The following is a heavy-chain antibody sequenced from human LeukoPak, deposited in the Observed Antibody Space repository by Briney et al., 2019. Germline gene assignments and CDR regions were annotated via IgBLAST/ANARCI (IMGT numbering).Heavy chain of an antibody. CDR1: GFTFISYA. Sequence: GGSLRLSCAASGFTFISYAMSWVRQAPGKGLEWVGRIKSKTDGGSTDFAAPVKGRFTISRDDSKNTLYLQMNSLKTEDTAVYYCAAQPCSVGRCYLDYWGQGTLVTVSS. J-gene: IGHJ4*02. D-gene: IGHD2-15*01. CDR2: IKSKTDGGST. V-gene: IGHV3-15*01. CDR3: AAQPCSVGRCYLDY.